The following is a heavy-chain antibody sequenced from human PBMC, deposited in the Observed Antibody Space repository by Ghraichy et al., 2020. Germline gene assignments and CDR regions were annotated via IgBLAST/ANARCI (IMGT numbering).Heavy chain of an antibody. V-gene: IGHV3-23*01. Sequence: GGSLRLSCTASGFNFRNYALAWVRQAPGKGLEWVSCISGSGGSTSYPDSVKGRFSISRDNSKNTLYLQVNSLRAEDTAVYYCARELAMLTPAPLDSWGQGTLVTVSS. D-gene: IGHD3-16*01. CDR1: GFNFRNYA. J-gene: IGHJ4*02. CDR2: ISGSGGST. CDR3: ARELAMLTPAPLDS.